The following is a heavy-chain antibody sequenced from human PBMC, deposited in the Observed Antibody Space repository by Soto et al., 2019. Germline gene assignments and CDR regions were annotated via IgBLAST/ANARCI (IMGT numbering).Heavy chain of an antibody. Sequence: SVKVSCKASGGTFSSYTISWVRQAPGQGLEWMGRIIPILGIANYAQKFQGRVTITADKSTSTAYMELSSLRSEDTAVYYCARAMGHYYDSSVLPLFDYWGQGSLVTVSS. D-gene: IGHD3-22*01. V-gene: IGHV1-69*02. CDR2: IIPILGIA. J-gene: IGHJ4*02. CDR3: ARAMGHYYDSSVLPLFDY. CDR1: GGTFSSYT.